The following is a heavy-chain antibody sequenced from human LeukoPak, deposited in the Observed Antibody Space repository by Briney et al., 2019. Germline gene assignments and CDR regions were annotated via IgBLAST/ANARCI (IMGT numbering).Heavy chain of an antibody. Sequence: PSETLSLTCTVSGGSISSYYWSWIRQPPGKGLEWIGYLYYGGSTNYNPSLKSRVTISVDTSKHQVSLKLSSVTAADTAVYYCARVFAGGSSAFDIWGQGTMVAVSS. CDR3: ARVFAGGSSAFDI. CDR2: LYYGGST. CDR1: GGSISSYY. D-gene: IGHD1-26*01. V-gene: IGHV4-59*01. J-gene: IGHJ3*02.